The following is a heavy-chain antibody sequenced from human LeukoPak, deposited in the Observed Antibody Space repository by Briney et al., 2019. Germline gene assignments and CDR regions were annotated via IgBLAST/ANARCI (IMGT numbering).Heavy chain of an antibody. J-gene: IGHJ6*03. D-gene: IGHD6-13*01. Sequence: GGSLRLSCAASGFTFSDYYMTWMRQAPGKGPEWVSYISSSSSHINYADSVKGRFTISRDNAKNSLYLQMNSLRAEDTAVYYCAKEGYSRGYYSYYYMDVWGKGTTVTVSS. CDR1: GFTFSDYY. CDR3: AKEGYSRGYYSYYYMDV. CDR2: ISSSSSHI. V-gene: IGHV3-11*06.